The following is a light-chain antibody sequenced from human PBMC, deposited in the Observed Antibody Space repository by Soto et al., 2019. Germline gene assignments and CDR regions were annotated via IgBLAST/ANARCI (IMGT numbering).Light chain of an antibody. CDR1: SSDVGSYNL. Sequence: QSVLTQPAAVSGSPGQSITISCTGTSSDVGSYNLVSWYQQHPDKAPQLIIFEATQRPSGVSSRFSGSKSGNTASLTISGLQAEDEADYYCCSYAGSSTLYVFGPGTKVTVL. V-gene: IGLV2-23*01. CDR3: CSYAGSSTLYV. J-gene: IGLJ1*01. CDR2: EAT.